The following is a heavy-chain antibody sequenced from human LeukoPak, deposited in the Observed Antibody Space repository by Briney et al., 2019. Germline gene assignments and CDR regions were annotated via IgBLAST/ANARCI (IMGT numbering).Heavy chain of an antibody. Sequence: GGSLRLSCAASGFTFSSYSMNWVRQAPGKGLEWVSYISSSSSTIYYADSVKGRFTISRDNAKNSLYLQMNSLRAEDTAVYYCAREVHYDKGVFDYWGQGTLVTVSS. CDR1: GFTFSSYS. V-gene: IGHV3-48*01. CDR3: AREVHYDKGVFDY. CDR2: ISSSSSTI. D-gene: IGHD3-22*01. J-gene: IGHJ4*02.